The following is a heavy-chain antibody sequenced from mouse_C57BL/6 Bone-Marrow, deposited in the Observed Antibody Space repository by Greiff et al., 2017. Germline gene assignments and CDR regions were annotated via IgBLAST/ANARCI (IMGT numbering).Heavy chain of an antibody. CDR3: ARCRMGVYYFDY. D-gene: IGHD2-3*01. Sequence: QVQLQQPGAELVKPGASVKMSCKASGYTFTSYWITWVKQRPGQGLEWIGDIYPGSGSTNYNEKFKSKATLTVDTSSSTAYMQLSSLTSEDSAVYYCARCRMGVYYFDYWGQGTTLTVSS. V-gene: IGHV1-55*01. J-gene: IGHJ2*01. CDR1: GYTFTSYW. CDR2: IYPGSGST.